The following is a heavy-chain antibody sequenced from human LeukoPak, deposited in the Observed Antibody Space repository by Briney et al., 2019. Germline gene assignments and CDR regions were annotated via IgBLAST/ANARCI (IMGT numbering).Heavy chain of an antibody. Sequence: GGSLRLSCAASGFTFSSYAMSWVRQAPGKGLEWVSAISGSGGSTYYADSVKGRFTISRDNSKNTLYLRMNSLRAEDTAVYYCAKDLLNYYDSSGYPYYFDYWGQGTLVTVSS. CDR1: GFTFSSYA. CDR3: AKDLLNYYDSSGYPYYFDY. V-gene: IGHV3-23*01. J-gene: IGHJ4*02. CDR2: ISGSGGST. D-gene: IGHD3-22*01.